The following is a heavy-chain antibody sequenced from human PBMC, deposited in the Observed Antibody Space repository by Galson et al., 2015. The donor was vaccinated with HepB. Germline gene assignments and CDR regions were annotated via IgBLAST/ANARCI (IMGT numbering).Heavy chain of an antibody. V-gene: IGHV1-2*04. CDR1: GYTFTGYY. CDR3: AREAFYCSSTSCPFDY. CDR2: INPNSGGT. J-gene: IGHJ4*02. D-gene: IGHD2-2*01. Sequence: SVKVSCKASGYTFTGYYMHWVRQAPGQGLEWMGWINPNSGGTNYAQKFQGWVTMTRDTSISTAYMELSRLRSDDTAVYYCAREAFYCSSTSCPFDYWGQGTLVTVSS.